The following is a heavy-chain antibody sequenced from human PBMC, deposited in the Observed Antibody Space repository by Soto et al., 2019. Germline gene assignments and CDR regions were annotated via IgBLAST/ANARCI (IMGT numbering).Heavy chain of an antibody. D-gene: IGHD6-6*01. J-gene: IGHJ3*02. CDR2: IYPGDSDT. CDR1: GYSFTSYW. V-gene: IGHV5-51*01. Sequence: GESLKISCKGSGYSFTSYWIGWVRQMPGKGLEWMGIIYPGDSDTRYSPSFQGQVTISANKSISTAYLQWSSLKASDTAMYYCARMPEYRWYDFDIWGQGTMVTVS. CDR3: ARMPEYRWYDFDI.